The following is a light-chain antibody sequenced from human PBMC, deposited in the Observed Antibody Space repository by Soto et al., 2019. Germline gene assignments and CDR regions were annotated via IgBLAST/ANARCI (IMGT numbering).Light chain of an antibody. CDR1: QSVSSSY. CDR2: GAS. J-gene: IGKJ1*01. CDR3: KQSYTTPRT. Sequence: EIVLTQSPGTLSLSPGERATLSCRASQSVSSSYLAWYQQKPGQAPRLLIYGASSRATGFPDRFSGSGSGTELNLTISRIEPEDYANYYCKQSYTTPRTFGLGTKVDIK. V-gene: IGKV3-20*01.